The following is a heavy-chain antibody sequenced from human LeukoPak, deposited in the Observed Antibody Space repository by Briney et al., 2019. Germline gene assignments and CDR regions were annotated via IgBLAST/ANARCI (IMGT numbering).Heavy chain of an antibody. CDR2: ISSSGSTI. D-gene: IGHD1-1*01. J-gene: IGHJ4*02. V-gene: IGHV3-11*01. CDR3: ASGWKSGSFHY. CDR1: GFTFSDDY. Sequence: GGSLRFSCAASGFTFSDDYMSCIRQAPGKGLEWVSYISSSGSTIYYADSVKGRFTISRDNAKNSLYLQMNSLRAEDTAVYYCASGWKSGSFHYWGQGTLVTVSS.